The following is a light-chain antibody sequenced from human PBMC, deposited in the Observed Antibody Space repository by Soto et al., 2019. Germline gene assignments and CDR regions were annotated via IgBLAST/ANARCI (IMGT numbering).Light chain of an antibody. CDR1: QTIRTY. V-gene: IGKV1-39*01. CDR2: AAS. J-gene: IGKJ4*01. Sequence: DIQMTQSPSSLSASVGDRVTITCRASQTIRTYLNWYQQKPGKAPTLLIYAASSLQSGVPSRFSGSGSATDFTLTISSLQPEDFATYYCQQSYNSPTFGGGTKVEI. CDR3: QQSYNSPT.